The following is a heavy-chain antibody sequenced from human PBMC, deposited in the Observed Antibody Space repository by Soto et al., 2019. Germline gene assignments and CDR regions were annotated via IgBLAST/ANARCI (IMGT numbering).Heavy chain of an antibody. V-gene: IGHV4-34*01. Sequence: SETLSLTCAVYGGSFSGYYWSWIRQPPGKGLEWIGEINHSGSTNYNPSLKSRVTISVDTSKNQFSLKLSSVTAADTAVYYCARDKRGSSSWYVNWFDPWGQGTLVTVSS. CDR3: ARDKRGSSSWYVNWFDP. CDR2: INHSGST. J-gene: IGHJ5*02. CDR1: GGSFSGYY. D-gene: IGHD6-13*01.